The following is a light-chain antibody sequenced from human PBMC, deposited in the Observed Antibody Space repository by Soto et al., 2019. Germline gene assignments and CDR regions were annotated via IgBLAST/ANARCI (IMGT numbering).Light chain of an antibody. CDR2: DAS. CDR1: QSVSSY. CDR3: QQRSNWPTTWT. Sequence: EIVLTQSPATLSLSPGERATLSCRASQSVSSYLAWYQQKPGQAPRLLIYDASNRATGIPARFSGSGSGTDFTLTISSLEPEDFAVYYCQQRSNWPTTWTFGKGTKV. V-gene: IGKV3-11*01. J-gene: IGKJ1*01.